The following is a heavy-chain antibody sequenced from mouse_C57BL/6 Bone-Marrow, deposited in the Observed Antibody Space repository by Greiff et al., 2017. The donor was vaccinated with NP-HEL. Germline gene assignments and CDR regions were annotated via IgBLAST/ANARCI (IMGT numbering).Heavy chain of an antibody. CDR1: GYAFSSSW. CDR2: IYPGDGDT. Sequence: QVQLQQSGPELVKPGASVKISCKASGYAFSSSWMNWVKQRPGKGLEWIGRIYPGDGDTNYNGKFKGKATLTADKSSSTAYMQLSSLTSEDSAVYFCARSFYSNAFAYWGQGTLVTVSA. CDR3: ARSFYSNAFAY. D-gene: IGHD2-5*01. J-gene: IGHJ3*01. V-gene: IGHV1-82*01.